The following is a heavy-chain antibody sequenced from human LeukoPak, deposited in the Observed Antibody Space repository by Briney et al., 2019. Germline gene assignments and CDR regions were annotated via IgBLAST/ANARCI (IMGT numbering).Heavy chain of an antibody. V-gene: IGHV4-4*09. Sequence: SETLSLTCTVSGGSISSYYWSWIRQPPGKGLEWIGYIYTSGSTNYNPSLKSRVTISVDTSKNQFSLKLSSVTAADTAVYYCARDLDIRGSSSVPNYYLDYWGQGTLVTVSS. CDR1: GGSISSYY. CDR2: IYTSGST. CDR3: ARDLDIRGSSSVPNYYLDY. J-gene: IGHJ4*02. D-gene: IGHD6-13*01.